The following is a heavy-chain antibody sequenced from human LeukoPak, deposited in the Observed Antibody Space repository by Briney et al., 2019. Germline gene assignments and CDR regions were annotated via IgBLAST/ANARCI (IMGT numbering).Heavy chain of an antibody. Sequence: PSETLSLTCAVYGGSFSDYYWTWIRQPPGKGLEWVGEINHSGSPNNNPSLKSRVSISFDTSKTQFSLKLTSVTAADTAVYYCAREYSSSSSYYYYYYMDVWGKGTTVTVSS. CDR1: GGSFSDYY. J-gene: IGHJ6*03. CDR2: INHSGSP. D-gene: IGHD6-6*01. V-gene: IGHV4-34*01. CDR3: AREYSSSSSYYYYYYMDV.